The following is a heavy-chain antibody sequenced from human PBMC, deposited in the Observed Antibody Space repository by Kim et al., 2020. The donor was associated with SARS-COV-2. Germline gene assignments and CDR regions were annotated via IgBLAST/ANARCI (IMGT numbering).Heavy chain of an antibody. CDR1: GFTFSSYS. CDR3: ARDKPDDILTGYYSAFDI. V-gene: IGHV3-21*01. CDR2: ISDSSSYI. Sequence: GGSLRLSCAASGFTFSSYSMNWVRQAPGKGLEWVSSISDSSSYIYYADSVKGRFTISRDNAKNSLYLQMNSLRAEDTAVYYCARDKPDDILTGYYSAFDIWGQGTMVTVSS. J-gene: IGHJ3*02. D-gene: IGHD3-9*01.